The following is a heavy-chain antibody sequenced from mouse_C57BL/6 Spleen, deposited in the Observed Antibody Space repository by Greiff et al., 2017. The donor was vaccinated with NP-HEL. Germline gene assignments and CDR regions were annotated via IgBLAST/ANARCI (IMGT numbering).Heavy chain of an antibody. D-gene: IGHD2-2*01. V-gene: IGHV1-18*01. CDR1: GYTFTDYN. CDR3: ARVYYGYDEGAFAY. Sequence: EVQLQQSGPELVKPGASVKIPCKASGYTFTDYNMDWVKQSHGKSLEWIGDINPNNGGTIYNQKFKGKATLTVDKSSSTAYMELRSLTSEDTAVYYCARVYYGYDEGAFAYWGQGTLVTVSA. CDR2: INPNNGGT. J-gene: IGHJ3*01.